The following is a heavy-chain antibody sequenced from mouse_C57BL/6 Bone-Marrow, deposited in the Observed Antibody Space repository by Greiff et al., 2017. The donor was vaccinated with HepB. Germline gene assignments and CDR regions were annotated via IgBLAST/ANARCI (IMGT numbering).Heavy chain of an antibody. CDR3: ARRGGSSRSWFAC. Sequence: VQLQQSGPELVKPGASVKISCKASGYSFTGYYMNWVKQSPEKSLEWIGEINPSTGGNTYNQKFKAKATLTVDKSSSTAYMQLKSLTSEDSAVYYCARRGGSSRSWFACWGQGTLVTGSA. CDR1: GYSFTGYY. V-gene: IGHV1-42*01. J-gene: IGHJ3*01. CDR2: INPSTGGN. D-gene: IGHD1-1*01.